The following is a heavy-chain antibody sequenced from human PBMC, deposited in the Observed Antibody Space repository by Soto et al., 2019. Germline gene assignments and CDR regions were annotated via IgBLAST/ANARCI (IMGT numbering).Heavy chain of an antibody. CDR2: ISGSGGST. V-gene: IGHV3-23*01. J-gene: IGHJ6*02. CDR3: AKDTRYCRGGSCPGRYYYGMDV. CDR1: GFTFSSFA. Sequence: PGGSLRLSCAASGFTFSSFAMSWVRQAPGKGLEWVSAISGSGGSTYYGDSVKGRFTISRDNSKNTLYLQMNSLRAEDTAVYYCAKDTRYCRGGSCPGRYYYGMDVWGQGT. D-gene: IGHD2-15*01.